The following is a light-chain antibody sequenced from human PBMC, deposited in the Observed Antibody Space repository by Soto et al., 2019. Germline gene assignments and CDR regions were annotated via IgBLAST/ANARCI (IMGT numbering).Light chain of an antibody. V-gene: IGKV3-20*01. CDR3: QQYGMSPWT. CDR2: VAS. J-gene: IGKJ1*01. CDR1: QSISSSY. Sequence: EIVLTQSPGTLSLSPGERATLSCRASQSISSSYLGWYQQKPGQAPRLLIYVASSRATGIPDRFSGSSSGTDFTLTISRLEHEDFAVYYCQQYGMSPWTFGQGTKVEIK.